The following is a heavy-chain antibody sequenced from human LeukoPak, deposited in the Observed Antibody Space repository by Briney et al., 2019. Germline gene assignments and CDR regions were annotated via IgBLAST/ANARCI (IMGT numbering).Heavy chain of an antibody. CDR3: ARGATDTTRWFDP. Sequence: GGSLRLSCAASGFTFSSYSMTWVRQAPGKGLEWVSIISRTSESTFYADSVKGRFTISRDNAKNSLYLQMNGLRADDTATYYCARGATDTTRWFDPWGQGTLVTVSS. D-gene: IGHD1-7*01. CDR2: ISRTSEST. V-gene: IGHV3-21*01. J-gene: IGHJ5*02. CDR1: GFTFSSYS.